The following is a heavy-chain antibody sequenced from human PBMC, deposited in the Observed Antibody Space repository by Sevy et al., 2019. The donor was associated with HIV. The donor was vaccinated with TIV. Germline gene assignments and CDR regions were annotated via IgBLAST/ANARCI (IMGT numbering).Heavy chain of an antibody. CDR2: LYYGGST. D-gene: IGHD2-8*01. Sequence: SETLSLTCTVSGGSISGSTNYWGWIRQSPGKGLEWIGSLYYGGSTYLNPSLKSRVTTSVDTSKNPFSLKLNSVTAADTAVYYCVRHLTNYLYWYFDLWGRGALVTVSS. CDR1: GGSISGSTNY. J-gene: IGHJ2*01. CDR3: VRHLTNYLYWYFDL. V-gene: IGHV4-39*01.